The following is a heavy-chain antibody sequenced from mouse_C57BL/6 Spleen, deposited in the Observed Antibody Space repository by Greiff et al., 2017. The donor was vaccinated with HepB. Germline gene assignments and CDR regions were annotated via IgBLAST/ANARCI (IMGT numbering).Heavy chain of an antibody. D-gene: IGHD2-3*01. Sequence: QVQLQQPGAELVRPGSSVKLSCKASGYTFTSYWMHWVKQRPIQGLEWIGNIDPSDSETHYNQKFKDKATLTVDKSSSTAYMQLSSLTSEDSAVYYCARSGDDGYYDYWGQGTTLTVSS. CDR2: IDPSDSET. CDR3: ARSGDDGYYDY. CDR1: GYTFTSYW. V-gene: IGHV1-52*01. J-gene: IGHJ2*01.